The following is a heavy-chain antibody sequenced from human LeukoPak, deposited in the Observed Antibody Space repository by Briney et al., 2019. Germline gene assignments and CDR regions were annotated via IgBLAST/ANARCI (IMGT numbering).Heavy chain of an antibody. CDR2: IYTSGST. Sequence: SETLSLTCTVSGGSISSYYWSWIRQPAGKGLEWIGRIYTSGSTNYNPSLKSRVTMSVDTSKNQFSLKLSSVTAADTAVYYCARLRVIRDYGGKLHWYFDLWGRGTLVTVSS. V-gene: IGHV4-4*07. J-gene: IGHJ2*01. CDR1: GGSISSYY. D-gene: IGHD4-23*01. CDR3: ARLRVIRDYGGKLHWYFDL.